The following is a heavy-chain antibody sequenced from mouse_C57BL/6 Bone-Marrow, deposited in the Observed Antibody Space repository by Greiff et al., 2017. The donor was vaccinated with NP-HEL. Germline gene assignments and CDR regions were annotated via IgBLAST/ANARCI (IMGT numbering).Heavy chain of an antibody. CDR3: RWLLPYYAMDD. V-gene: IGHV1-83*01. Sequence: VQLKESGPELVKPGASVKMSCKASGYTFTDYYMHWVKQKPGKGLEWIGEIYPGSGNTYYNEKFKGKATLTADTSSSTAYMQLSSLTSEDSAVYFCARWLLPYYAMDDWGQGTSVTVSS. CDR2: YPGSGNTY. J-gene: IGHJ4*01. D-gene: IGHD2-3*01. CDR1: YTFTDYYM.